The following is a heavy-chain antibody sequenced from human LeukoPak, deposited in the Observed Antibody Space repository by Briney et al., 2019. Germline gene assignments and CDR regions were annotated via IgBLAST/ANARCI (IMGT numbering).Heavy chain of an antibody. Sequence: ASVKVSCKASGYTFTSYGINWVRQATGQGLEWMGWMSPNSGNTGYAQKFQGRITMTRNTSISTAYMELSSLRSEDTAVYYCARGLLEIEVAGIWGQGTLVTVSS. D-gene: IGHD6-19*01. CDR1: GYTFTSYG. V-gene: IGHV1-8*01. CDR3: ARGLLEIEVAGI. J-gene: IGHJ4*02. CDR2: MSPNSGNT.